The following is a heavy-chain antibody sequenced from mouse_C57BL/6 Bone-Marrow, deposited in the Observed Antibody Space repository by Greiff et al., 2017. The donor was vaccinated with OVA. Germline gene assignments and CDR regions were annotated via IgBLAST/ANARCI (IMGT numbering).Heavy chain of an antibody. J-gene: IGHJ4*01. CDR2: ISNGGGST. Sequence: EVQRVESGGGLVQPGGSLKLSCAASGFTFSDYYMYWVRQTPEKRLEWVAYISNGGGSTYYPDTVKGRFTISRDNAKNTLYLQMSRLKSEDTAMYYCARKVDYYGSSYDAMDYWGQGTSVTVSS. D-gene: IGHD1-1*01. V-gene: IGHV5-12*01. CDR1: GFTFSDYY. CDR3: ARKVDYYGSSYDAMDY.